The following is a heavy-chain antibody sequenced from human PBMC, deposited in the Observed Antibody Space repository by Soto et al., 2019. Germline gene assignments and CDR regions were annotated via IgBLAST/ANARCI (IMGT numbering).Heavy chain of an antibody. CDR1: GFTFISYA. Sequence: SWGSLRLSCAASGFTFISYAINFGRHSPGKGREWVSSNSASGGTTYYADSVKGRFTISRDNSKNTLYLQMNSLRAEDTAVYYCAKESSCSTISCYFDNWGQGTLVTVSS. V-gene: IGHV3-23*01. CDR2: NSASGGTT. CDR3: AKESSCSTISCYFDN. J-gene: IGHJ4*02. D-gene: IGHD2-2*01.